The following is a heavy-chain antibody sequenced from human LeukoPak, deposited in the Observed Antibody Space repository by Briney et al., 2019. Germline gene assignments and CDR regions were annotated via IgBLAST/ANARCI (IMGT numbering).Heavy chain of an antibody. CDR1: GYTFTGYY. CDR3: ARDRGGIAAAPLNWFDP. D-gene: IGHD6-13*01. Sequence: ASVKVSCTASGYTFTGYYMHWVRQAPGQGLEWMGWINPNSGGTNYAQKFQGRVTMTRDTSISTAYMELSRLRSDDTAVYYCARDRGGIAAAPLNWFDPWGQGTLVTVSS. V-gene: IGHV1-2*02. CDR2: INPNSGGT. J-gene: IGHJ5*02.